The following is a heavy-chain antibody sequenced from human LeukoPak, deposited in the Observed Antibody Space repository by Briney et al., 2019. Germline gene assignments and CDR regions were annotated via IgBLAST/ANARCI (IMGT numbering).Heavy chain of an antibody. CDR1: GGSISSGGYS. CDR3: ARGTVVRGSWFDP. CDR2: IYHSGST. J-gene: IGHJ5*02. D-gene: IGHD2-15*01. Sequence: SETLSLTCAVSGGSISSGGYSWSWIRQPPGKGLEWIGYIYHSGSTYYNPSLKSRVTISVDTSKNQFSLKLSSVTAADTAVYYCARGTVVRGSWFDPWGQGTLVTVSS. V-gene: IGHV4-30-2*05.